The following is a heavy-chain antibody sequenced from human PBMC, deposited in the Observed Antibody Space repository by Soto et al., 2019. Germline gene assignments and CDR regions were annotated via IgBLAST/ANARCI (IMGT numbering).Heavy chain of an antibody. Sequence: QVQLVQSGAEEKKPGASVKVSCKASGYTFTSYAMHWVRQAPGQRLEWMGWINAGNGNTKYSQKFQGRVTIIRDTSASTAYMELSSLRSEDTAVYYCARSPGGWFHYFDYWGQGTLVTVSS. CDR2: INAGNGNT. CDR3: ARSPGGWFHYFDY. V-gene: IGHV1-3*05. J-gene: IGHJ4*02. D-gene: IGHD6-19*01. CDR1: GYTFTSYA.